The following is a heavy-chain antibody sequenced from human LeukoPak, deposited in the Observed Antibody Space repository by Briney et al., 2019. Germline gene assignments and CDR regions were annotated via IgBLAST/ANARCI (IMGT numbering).Heavy chain of an antibody. V-gene: IGHV3-30*03. J-gene: IGHJ4*02. CDR2: ISVDGEKS. CDR3: ARAPPLVRTYSFDY. CDR1: GFNFNNYD. Sequence: PGGSLRLSCAASGFNFNNYDMHWVRQAPGKGLEWVAVISVDGEKSYYADSVKGRFTISRDNSKSSLFLQMNSLRAEDTAVYYCARAPPLVRTYSFDYWGQGTLVNVSS. D-gene: IGHD2-15*01.